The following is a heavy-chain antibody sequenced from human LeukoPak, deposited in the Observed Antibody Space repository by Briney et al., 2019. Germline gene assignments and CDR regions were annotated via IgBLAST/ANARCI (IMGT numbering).Heavy chain of an antibody. Sequence: SETLSLTCAVSGGSISSGGYSWSWIRQPPGKGLEWIGYIYHSGSTYYNPSLKSRVTISVDRSKNQFSLKLSSVTAADTAVYYCARRIAAAGTARPFDYWGQGTLVTVSS. J-gene: IGHJ4*02. CDR3: ARRIAAAGTARPFDY. CDR1: GGSISSGGYS. D-gene: IGHD6-13*01. CDR2: IYHSGST. V-gene: IGHV4-30-2*01.